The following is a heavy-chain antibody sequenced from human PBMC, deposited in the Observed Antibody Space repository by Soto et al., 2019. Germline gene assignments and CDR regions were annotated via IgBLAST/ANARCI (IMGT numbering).Heavy chain of an antibody. CDR2: ISSSSSYI. V-gene: IGHV3-21*01. CDR1: GFTFSGYS. J-gene: IGHJ4*02. D-gene: IGHD3-22*01. CDR3: ARGTADYYDSSGYFDC. Sequence: LRLSFAASGFTFSGYSMNWVRQAPGKGLEWVSSISSSSSYIYYADSVKGRVTISRDNAKNSLILQMNRLRAEDTAVYYCARGTADYYDSSGYFDCWGQGTLVTVSS.